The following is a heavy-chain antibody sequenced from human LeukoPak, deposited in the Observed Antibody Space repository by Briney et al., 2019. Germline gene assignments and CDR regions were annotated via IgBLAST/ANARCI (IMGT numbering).Heavy chain of an antibody. D-gene: IGHD1-1*01. Sequence: SETLSLTCAVYGGSFSGYYWSWIRQPPGKGLEWIGEINHSGSTNYNPSLKSRVTISVDTSKNQFSLKLSSVTAADTAVYYCARLNPVGYWNDVILDYWGQGTLDTVSS. CDR1: GGSFSGYY. CDR3: ARLNPVGYWNDVILDY. J-gene: IGHJ4*02. CDR2: INHSGST. V-gene: IGHV4-34*01.